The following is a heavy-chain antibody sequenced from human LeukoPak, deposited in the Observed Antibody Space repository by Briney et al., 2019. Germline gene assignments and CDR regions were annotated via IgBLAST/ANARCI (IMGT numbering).Heavy chain of an antibody. V-gene: IGHV4-34*01. CDR1: GGSFSGYY. CDR3: ARGGVLRYFDWLAY. CDR2: INHSGST. D-gene: IGHD3-9*01. J-gene: IGHJ4*02. Sequence: PSETLSLTCAVYGGSFSGYYWSWIRQPPGKGLEWIGEINHSGSTNYNPSLKSRVTISVDTSKNQFSLKLSSVTAADTAVYYRARGGVLRYFDWLAYWGQGTLVTVSS.